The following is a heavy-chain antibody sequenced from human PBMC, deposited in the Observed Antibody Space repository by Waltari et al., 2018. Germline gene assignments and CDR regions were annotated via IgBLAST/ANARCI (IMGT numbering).Heavy chain of an antibody. CDR3: ARVLEGADEYFDL. J-gene: IGHJ2*01. V-gene: IGHV3-53*01. CDR2: TYSGALNSGGTT. D-gene: IGHD3-16*01. Sequence: EVRLVESGGDLTRPGACLRLACAASGFNVSTSYRGRIRQAPGKGLEWLSITYSGALNSGGTTFYADSVRGRFTTSRDNDRNILYLQMKSLRVDDTAIYYCARVLEGADEYFDLWGRGTLVTVSP. CDR1: GFNVSTSY.